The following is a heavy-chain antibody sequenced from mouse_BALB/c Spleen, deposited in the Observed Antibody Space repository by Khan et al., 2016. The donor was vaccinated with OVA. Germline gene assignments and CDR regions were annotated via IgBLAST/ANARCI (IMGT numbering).Heavy chain of an antibody. CDR2: IWSGGTT. CDR1: GFSLTTYG. V-gene: IGHV2-2*01. D-gene: IGHD2-14*01. J-gene: IGHJ3*01. Sequence: QVQLQQSGPGLVQPSQNLSITCTVSGFSLTTYGVHWVRQSPGKGLEWLGVIWSGGTTDYNAAFISRLSISKDNSKSHAFFKMNSLQGDDTGMYCCARNSYMYDFTYWGQGTLVTVSA. CDR3: ARNSYMYDFTY.